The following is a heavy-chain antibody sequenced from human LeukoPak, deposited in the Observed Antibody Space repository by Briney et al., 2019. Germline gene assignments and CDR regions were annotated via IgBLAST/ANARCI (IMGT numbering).Heavy chain of an antibody. V-gene: IGHV4-59*01. J-gene: IGHJ4*02. CDR1: GGSISSYY. D-gene: IGHD3-3*01. CDR3: ARVESHSAGLYYFDY. Sequence: SETLSLTCTVSGGSISSYYWSWIRQPPGKGLEWIGYIYYSGSTNYNPSLKSRVTISVDTSKNQFSLKLSSVTAADTAVYYCARVESHSAGLYYFDYWGQGTLVTVSS. CDR2: IYYSGST.